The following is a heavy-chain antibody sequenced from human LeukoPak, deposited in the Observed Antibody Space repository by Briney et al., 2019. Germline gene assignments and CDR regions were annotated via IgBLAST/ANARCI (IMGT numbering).Heavy chain of an antibody. CDR1: GYTFTVYF. D-gene: IGHD4-17*01. J-gene: IGHJ6*02. CDR3: ARVGYGDYYGMDV. V-gene: IGHV1-2*02. Sequence: ASVKVSCKASGYTFTVYFMHWVRQAPGQGLEWMGWINPNSGGTNYAQKFQGRVTMTRDTSISTAYMELSRLRSDDTAVYCCARVGYGDYYGMDVWGQGTTVTVSS. CDR2: INPNSGGT.